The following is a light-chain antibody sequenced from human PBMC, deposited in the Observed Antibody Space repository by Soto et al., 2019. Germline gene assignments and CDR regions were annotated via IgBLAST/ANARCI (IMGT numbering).Light chain of an antibody. Sequence: DNQMTQSPSTLSASVGDRVTITCRASQSISRSLAWYQQKPGKAPSLLIYDASSLEGGVPSRFSGSGFGTEFTLTITSLQPADFSTYYCKQYSDFLISFGPGTTVDFK. CDR1: QSISRS. CDR2: DAS. CDR3: KQYSDFLIS. V-gene: IGKV1-5*01. J-gene: IGKJ3*01.